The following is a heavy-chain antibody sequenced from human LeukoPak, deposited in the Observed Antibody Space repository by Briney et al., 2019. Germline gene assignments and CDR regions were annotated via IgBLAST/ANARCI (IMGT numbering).Heavy chain of an antibody. CDR3: AKVRANEYAGRPGFDC. CDR2: INSDGSST. D-gene: IGHD6-6*01. Sequence: ETLSLTCTVSGGSISSYYWSWVRQAPGKGLVWVSRINSDGSSTSYADSVKGRFTISRDNAKNTLYLQMSSLRAEDTAVYYCAKVRANEYAGRPGFDCWGQGTLVTVSS. V-gene: IGHV3-74*01. J-gene: IGHJ4*02. CDR1: GGSISSYY.